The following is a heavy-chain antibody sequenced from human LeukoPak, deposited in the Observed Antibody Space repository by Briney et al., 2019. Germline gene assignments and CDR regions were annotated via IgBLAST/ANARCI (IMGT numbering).Heavy chain of an antibody. Sequence: RSLRLSCAASGITFSSYAMHWVRQAPGKGLEWVSIISHDGNNKYYADSVKGRFTISRDNSKNTLYLQMNSLRVEDTAVYYCARGNGFDIWGQGTMVTVSS. CDR3: ARGNGFDI. J-gene: IGHJ3*02. CDR2: ISHDGNNK. V-gene: IGHV3-30-3*01. CDR1: GITFSSYA.